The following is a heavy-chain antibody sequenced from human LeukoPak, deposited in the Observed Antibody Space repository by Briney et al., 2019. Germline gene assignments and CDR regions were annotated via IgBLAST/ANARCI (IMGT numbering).Heavy chain of an antibody. CDR3: ARGQGGLFRALDY. J-gene: IGHJ4*02. CDR1: GFTFSSYA. V-gene: IGHV3-30-3*01. CDR2: ISYDGSNK. D-gene: IGHD2-8*02. Sequence: PGGSLRLSCAASGFTFSSYAMHWVRQAPGKGLEWVAVISYDGSNKYYADSVKGRFTISRDNSKNTLYLQMNSLRAEDTAVYYCARGQGGLFRALDYWGQGTLVTVSS.